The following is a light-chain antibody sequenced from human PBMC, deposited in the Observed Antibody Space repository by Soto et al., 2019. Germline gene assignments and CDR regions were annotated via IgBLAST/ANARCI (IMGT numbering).Light chain of an antibody. CDR2: EIS. J-gene: IGLJ1*01. CDR3: SSVKGTNSFV. Sequence: QSALTQPPSASWSPAQSVTIPCTGTYSDIGAYNYVSWYQQRPGEAPKLIIYEISKRPSGVPDRIFASKSSNTASLTVFGLQADDEANYSCSSVKGTNSFVFGTGTKGTVL. V-gene: IGLV2-8*01. CDR1: YSDIGAYNY.